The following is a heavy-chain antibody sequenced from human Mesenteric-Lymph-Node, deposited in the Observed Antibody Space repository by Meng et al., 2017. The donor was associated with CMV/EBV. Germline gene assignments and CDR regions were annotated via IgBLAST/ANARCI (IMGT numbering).Heavy chain of an antibody. CDR3: ARVLAEWMASKSSGLGY. V-gene: IGHV3-33*01. D-gene: IGHD5-24*01. J-gene: IGHJ4*02. Sequence: GESLKISCASSGFTFSNYAMHWVRQAPGKGLEWVAVIWFDGSNKYYADSVKGRFTISRDSSKNTLYLQMNSLRAEDTAVYYCARVLAEWMASKSSGLGYWGQGALVTVSS. CDR1: GFTFSNYA. CDR2: IWFDGSNK.